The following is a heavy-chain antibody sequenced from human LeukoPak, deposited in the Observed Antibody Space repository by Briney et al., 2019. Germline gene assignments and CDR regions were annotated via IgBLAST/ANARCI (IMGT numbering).Heavy chain of an antibody. CDR3: AKSLRSIQLWFGNYYYYGMDV. V-gene: IGHV3-23*01. J-gene: IGHJ6*02. CDR2: ISGSGGST. Sequence: GGSLRLSCAASGFTFSSYAMSWVRQAPGKGLEWVSAISGSGGSTYYADSVKGRFTISRDNSKNTLYLQMNSLRAEDTAVYYCAKSLRSIQLWFGNYYYYGMDVWGQGTTVTVSS. D-gene: IGHD5-18*01. CDR1: GFTFSSYA.